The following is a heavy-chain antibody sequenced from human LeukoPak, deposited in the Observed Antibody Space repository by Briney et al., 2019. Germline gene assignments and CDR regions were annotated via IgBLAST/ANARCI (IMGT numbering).Heavy chain of an antibody. V-gene: IGHV1-8*01. CDR1: GYTFTSYD. CDR2: MNPNSGNT. J-gene: IGHJ3*02. Sequence: GASVKVSCKASGYTFTSYDINWVRQATGQGLEWMGWMNPNSGNTGYAQKFQGRVTMTRNTSISTAYMELSSLRSEDTAVYYCARGASYGSGSYWPRSGAFDIWGQGTMVTVSS. D-gene: IGHD3-10*01. CDR3: ARGASYGSGSYWPRSGAFDI.